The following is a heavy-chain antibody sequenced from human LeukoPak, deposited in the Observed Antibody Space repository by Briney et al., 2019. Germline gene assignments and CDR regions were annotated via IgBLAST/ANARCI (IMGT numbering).Heavy chain of an antibody. V-gene: IGHV3-7*03. CDR2: IKQDGSEK. J-gene: IGHJ4*02. CDR3: ARDQVSRDFWSGSPAHFDY. CDR1: GFTFSSYW. Sequence: GGSLRLSCAASGFTFSSYWMSWVRQAPGKGLEWVVNIKQDGSEKYYVDSVKGRFTISRDNAKNSLYLQMNSLRAEDTAVYYCARDQVSRDFWSGSPAHFDYWGQGTLVTVSS. D-gene: IGHD3-3*01.